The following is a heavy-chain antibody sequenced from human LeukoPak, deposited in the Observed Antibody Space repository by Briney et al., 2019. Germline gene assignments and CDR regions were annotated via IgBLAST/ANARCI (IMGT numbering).Heavy chain of an antibody. J-gene: IGHJ3*01. V-gene: IGHV1-2*02. CDR3: AMDNYDFWSGYYSGNGFFDV. CDR2: INPNSGGT. CDR1: GYTFTGYY. D-gene: IGHD3-3*01. Sequence: ASVKVSCKASGYTFTGYYMHWVRQAPGQGLEWMGWINPNSGGTNYAQKFQGRVTMTRDTSISTAYMELSRLRSDDTAVYYCAMDNYDFWSGYYSGNGFFDVWGQGTMVTVSP.